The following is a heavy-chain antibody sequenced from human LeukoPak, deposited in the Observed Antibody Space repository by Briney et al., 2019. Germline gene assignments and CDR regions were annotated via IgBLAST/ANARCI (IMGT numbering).Heavy chain of an antibody. CDR2: IYHSGST. Sequence: SQTLSLTCTVSGGSISSGGYYWSWIRQPPGKGLEWIGYIYHSGSTYYNPSLKSRVTISVDRSKNQFSLKLSSVTAADTAVYYCARQVSYDSPPLDYWGQGTLVTVSS. D-gene: IGHD3-22*01. CDR1: GGSISSGGYY. J-gene: IGHJ4*02. V-gene: IGHV4-30-2*01. CDR3: ARQVSYDSPPLDY.